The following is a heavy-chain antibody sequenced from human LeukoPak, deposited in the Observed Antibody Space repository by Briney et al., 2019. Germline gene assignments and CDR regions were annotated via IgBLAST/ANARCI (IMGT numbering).Heavy chain of an antibody. CDR2: IWYDGSNK. D-gene: IGHD4-17*01. V-gene: IGHV3-33*01. J-gene: IGHJ6*02. CDR1: GFTFSSYG. CDR3: ARGYGDKASNLYYYYGMDV. Sequence: GGSLRLSCAASGFTFSSYGMHWVRQAPGKGLEWVAVIWYDGSNKYYADSVKGRFTISRDNSKNTLYLQMNSLRTEDTAVYYCARGYGDKASNLYYYYGMDVWGQGTTVTVSS.